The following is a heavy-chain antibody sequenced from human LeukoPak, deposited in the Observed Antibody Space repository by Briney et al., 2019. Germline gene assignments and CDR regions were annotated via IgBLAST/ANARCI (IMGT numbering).Heavy chain of an antibody. CDR3: ASNDRRYCSSTSCYGPGY. CDR2: ISSSSSYT. CDR1: GFTFSDYH. V-gene: IGHV3-11*03. J-gene: IGHJ4*02. Sequence: KPGGSLRLSCAASGFTFSDYHMSWIRQAPGKGLEWVSYISSSSSYTNYADSVKGRFTISRDNAKNSLYLQMNSLRAEDTAVYYCASNDRRYCSSTSCYGPGYWGQGTLVTVSS. D-gene: IGHD2-2*01.